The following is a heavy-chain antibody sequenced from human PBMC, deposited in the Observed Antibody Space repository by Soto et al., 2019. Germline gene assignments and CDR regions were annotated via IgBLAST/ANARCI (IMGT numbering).Heavy chain of an antibody. D-gene: IGHD1-26*01. CDR2: ISAYNGDT. CDR3: ARVGSYFFGFDY. Sequence: QVQLVQSGAEVKKPGASVKVSCKASGYTFTSYGLSWVRQAPGQGLEWMGWISAYNGDTNYAQKFQGKVTVTTDTYTTTAYMELRSLRSDDTAVYYCARVGSYFFGFDYWGQGTLVTVSS. CDR1: GYTFTSYG. V-gene: IGHV1-18*01. J-gene: IGHJ4*02.